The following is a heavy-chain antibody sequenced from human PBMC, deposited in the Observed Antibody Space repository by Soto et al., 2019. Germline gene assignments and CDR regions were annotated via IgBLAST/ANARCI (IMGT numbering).Heavy chain of an antibody. CDR3: ARDPGDGDYEGYYYYGMDV. V-gene: IGHV4-4*02. J-gene: IGHJ6*02. CDR1: GGSISSSNW. CDR2: IYHSGST. D-gene: IGHD4-17*01. Sequence: QVQLQESGPGLVKPSGTLSLTCAVSGGSISSSNWWSWVRQPPGKGLEWIGEIYHSGSTNYNRSLKSRVTISLDKSKKQFSLKLSSVTAADTAVYYCARDPGDGDYEGYYYYGMDVWGQGTTVTVSS.